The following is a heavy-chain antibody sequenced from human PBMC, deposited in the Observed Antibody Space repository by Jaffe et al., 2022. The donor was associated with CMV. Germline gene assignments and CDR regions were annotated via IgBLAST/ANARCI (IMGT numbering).Heavy chain of an antibody. CDR1: GFTFDDYA. Sequence: EVQLVESGGGLVQPGRSLRLSCAASGFTFDDYAMHWVRQAPGKGLEWVSGISWNSGSIGYADSVKGRFTISRDNAKNSLYLQMNSLRAEDTALYYCAKDTVGDYKTSNLYYYYYYGMDVWGQGTTVTVSS. J-gene: IGHJ6*02. CDR2: ISWNSGSI. V-gene: IGHV3-9*01. D-gene: IGHD4-17*01. CDR3: AKDTVGDYKTSNLYYYYYYGMDV.